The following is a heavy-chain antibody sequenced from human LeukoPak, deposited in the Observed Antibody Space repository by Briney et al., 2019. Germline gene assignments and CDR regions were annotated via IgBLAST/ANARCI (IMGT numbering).Heavy chain of an antibody. J-gene: IGHJ5*02. V-gene: IGHV4-30-2*01. D-gene: IGHD6-19*01. CDR1: GGSISSGGYS. CDR2: IYHSGST. Sequence: PSETLSLTCAVSGGSISSGGYSWSWIRQPPGKGLEWIGYIYHSGSTYYNPSLKSRVTISVDTSKNQFSLKLSSVTAADTAVYYCARGPKQWLITEGYNWFDPWGQGTLVTVSS. CDR3: ARGPKQWLITEGYNWFDP.